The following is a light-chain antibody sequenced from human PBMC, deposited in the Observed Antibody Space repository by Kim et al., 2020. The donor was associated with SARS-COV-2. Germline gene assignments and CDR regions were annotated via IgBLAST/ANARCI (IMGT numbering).Light chain of an antibody. CDR1: QTINNK. CDR2: DAT. V-gene: IGKV3-15*01. CDR3: QQSYNWPPLT. Sequence: YPGERATPSCRASQTINNKLVWDQQKPGQAPRLLIYDATTMATVIPARFVGSGSETDFTLTISSLQSEDFAVYYCQQSYNWPPLTFGQGTKVDIK. J-gene: IGKJ1*01.